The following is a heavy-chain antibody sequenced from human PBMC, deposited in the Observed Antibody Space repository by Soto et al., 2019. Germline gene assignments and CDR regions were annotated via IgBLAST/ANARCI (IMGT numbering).Heavy chain of an antibody. CDR2: IYYSGST. V-gene: IGHV4-30-4*01. CDR1: GGSISSGDYY. CDR3: AKTMTTVTIALDY. J-gene: IGHJ4*02. D-gene: IGHD4-17*01. Sequence: SETLSLTCTGSGGSISSGDYYWSWIRQPPGKGLEWIGYIYYSGSTYYNPSLKSRVTISVDTSKNQFSLKLSSVTAADTAVYYCAKTMTTVTIALDYWGQGTLVTVSS.